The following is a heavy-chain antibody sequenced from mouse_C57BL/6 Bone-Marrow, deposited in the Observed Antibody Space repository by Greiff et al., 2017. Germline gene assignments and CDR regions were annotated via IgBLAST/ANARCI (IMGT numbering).Heavy chain of an antibody. CDR3: ARPGYYAMDY. Sequence: QVQLQQSGPELVKPGASVKISCKASGYAFSSSWMNWVKQRPGKGLEWIGRIYPGDGDTNYNGKFKGKATLTADKTSSTAYMQLRSLTSEDSAVYFCARPGYYAMDYWGQETSGTASS. D-gene: IGHD4-1*01. V-gene: IGHV1-82*01. CDR1: GYAFSSSW. CDR2: IYPGDGDT. J-gene: IGHJ4*01.